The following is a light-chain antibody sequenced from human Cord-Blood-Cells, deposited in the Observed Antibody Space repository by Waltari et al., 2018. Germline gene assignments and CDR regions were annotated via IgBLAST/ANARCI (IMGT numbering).Light chain of an antibody. CDR1: SSDVGSYNL. CDR3: CSYAGSSTYV. Sequence: QSALTQPPSVSGSPGQSITISCTGNSSDVGSYNLFSWYQQHPGKAPKLMIYEGSKRPSGVSNRFSGSKSGNTASLTSSGLQAEDEADYYCCSYAGSSTYVFGTGTKVTVL. V-gene: IGLV2-23*01. J-gene: IGLJ1*01. CDR2: EGS.